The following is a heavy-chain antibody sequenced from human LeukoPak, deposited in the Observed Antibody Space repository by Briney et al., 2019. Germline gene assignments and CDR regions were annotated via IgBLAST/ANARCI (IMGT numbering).Heavy chain of an antibody. CDR3: ARELGYSGSYYWDPFDY. CDR1: GGTFSSYA. J-gene: IGHJ4*02. Sequence: VASVKVSCKASGGTFSSYAISWVRQAPGQGLEWMGWISAYNGNTNYAQKLQGRVTMTTDTSTSTAYMELRSLRSDDTAVYYCARELGYSGSYYWDPFDYWGQGTLVTVSS. V-gene: IGHV1-18*01. CDR2: ISAYNGNT. D-gene: IGHD1-26*01.